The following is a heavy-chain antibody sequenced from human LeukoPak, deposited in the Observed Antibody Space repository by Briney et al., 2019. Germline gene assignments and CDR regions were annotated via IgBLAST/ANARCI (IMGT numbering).Heavy chain of an antibody. CDR1: GYIFNSYW. J-gene: IGHJ4*02. CDR2: IYPGDSDT. V-gene: IGHV5-51*01. CDR3: ARHTGDLSGSYSFDY. Sequence: GESLKISCKGSGYIFNSYWIAWVRQMPGRGLEWIGVIYPGDSDTRYSPSFQGQVSISADKSISTAYLQWSSLKASDTAMYYCARHTGDLSGSYSFDYWGQGTLVTVSS. D-gene: IGHD1-26*01.